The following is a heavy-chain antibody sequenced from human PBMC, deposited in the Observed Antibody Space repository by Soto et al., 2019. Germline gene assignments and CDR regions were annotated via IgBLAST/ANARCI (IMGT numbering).Heavy chain of an antibody. CDR1: GFTFGSYA. CDR2: ISGSGSAS. J-gene: IGHJ6*02. D-gene: IGHD3-3*01. V-gene: IGHV3-23*01. Sequence: GGSLRVSCSASGFTFGSYARNWVRQAPGKGLEWVSGISGSGSASYYAASVKGRFTISRDNPKNTLHLQMNSLRAEDTAVYYCAKGLYDFWGGRGMDVWGQGTTLTVPS. CDR3: AKGLYDFWGGRGMDV.